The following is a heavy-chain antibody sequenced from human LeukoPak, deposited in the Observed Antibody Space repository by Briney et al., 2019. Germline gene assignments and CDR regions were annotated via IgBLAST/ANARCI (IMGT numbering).Heavy chain of an antibody. CDR1: GFTFSSYV. CDR3: AREVNGVYDY. Sequence: GGSLRLSCAASGFTFSSYVMHWVRQAPGKGLEWVSYISSSSSTIYYADSVKGRFTISRDNAKNSLYLQMNSLRAEDTAVYYCAREVNGVYDYWGQGTLVTVSS. V-gene: IGHV3-48*01. J-gene: IGHJ4*02. CDR2: ISSSSSTI. D-gene: IGHD2-8*01.